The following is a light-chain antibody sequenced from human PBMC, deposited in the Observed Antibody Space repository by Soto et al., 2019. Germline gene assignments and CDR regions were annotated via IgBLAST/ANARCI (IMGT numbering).Light chain of an antibody. CDR2: DVS. J-gene: IGLJ2*01. CDR3: SSYTRSTAV. CDR1: SSDVGGYNY. Sequence: QSALTQPASVSGSPGQSITISCTGTSSDVGGYNYVSWYQQHPGKAPKLMIYDVSNRPSGVSTRFSGSKSGNTASLNISGLQAEDEDDYYCSSYTRSTAVVGGGTKLTVL. V-gene: IGLV2-14*01.